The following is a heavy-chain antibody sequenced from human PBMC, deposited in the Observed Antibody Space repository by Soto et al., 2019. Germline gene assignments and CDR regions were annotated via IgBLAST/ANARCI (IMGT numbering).Heavy chain of an antibody. CDR3: ARDRGGITVSSKPLGEWFDP. V-gene: IGHV4-59*01. D-gene: IGHD3-16*01. CDR1: GVSLNNFF. J-gene: IGHJ5*02. CDR2: VSQGGTASGLSEGETT. Sequence: QVQLQESGPGLVRPSETLSLTCSVSGVSLNNFFWSWIRQTLCKGLERIGYVSQGGTASGLSEGETTGYNPSLERRATISLDLPKNQFSLRLTSVTAADTAVYYCARDRGGITVSSKPLGEWFDPWGQGTLVTVSS.